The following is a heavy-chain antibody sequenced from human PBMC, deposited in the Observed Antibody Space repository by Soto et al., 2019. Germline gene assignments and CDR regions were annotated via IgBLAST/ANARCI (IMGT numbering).Heavy chain of an antibody. Sequence: PSETLSLTCAVYGGSFSGYYWTWIRQPPGTGLEWIGEINHSGSTNYNPSLKSRVTIAVDTSRNQFSLKVTSVTAADTAVYYCARLGGYCSSTSRYGHYTMDVWGQATTVTVSS. CDR3: ARLGGYCSSTSRYGHYTMDV. CDR2: INHSGST. CDR1: GGSFSGYY. V-gene: IGHV4-34*01. J-gene: IGHJ6*01. D-gene: IGHD2-2*01.